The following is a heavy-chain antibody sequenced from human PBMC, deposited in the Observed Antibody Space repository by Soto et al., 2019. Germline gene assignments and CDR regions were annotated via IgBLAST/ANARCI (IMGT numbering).Heavy chain of an antibody. CDR2: IVVDSNTA. D-gene: IGHD1-26*01. Sequence: QVVLLQSGAEVKEPGSSVRFSCQVSGSTFNNFAFSWVRQAPGHGPEWMGGIVVDSNTAEYSQRFQDRVTITADTSTDTLYMEVGSLTFEDTAVYYCARAIKRWEVNYDFDFWGQGTLVTVSS. J-gene: IGHJ4*02. CDR3: ARAIKRWEVNYDFDF. CDR1: GSTFNNFA. V-gene: IGHV1-69*06.